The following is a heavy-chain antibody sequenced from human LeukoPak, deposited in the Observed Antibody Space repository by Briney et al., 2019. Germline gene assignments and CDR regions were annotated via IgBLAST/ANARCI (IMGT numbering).Heavy chain of an antibody. CDR1: GASISSSSYY. J-gene: IGHJ5*02. D-gene: IGHD2-2*01. V-gene: IGHV4-39*01. CDR2: IYYSGST. Sequence: PSETLSLTCTVSGASISSSSYYWGWIRQPPGKGLEWIGSIYYSGSTYYNPSLKSRVTISVDTSKDQFSLKLSSVTAADTAVYYCARARDIVVVPAAKGPSLMYNWFDPWGQGTLVTVSS. CDR3: ARARDIVVVPAAKGPSLMYNWFDP.